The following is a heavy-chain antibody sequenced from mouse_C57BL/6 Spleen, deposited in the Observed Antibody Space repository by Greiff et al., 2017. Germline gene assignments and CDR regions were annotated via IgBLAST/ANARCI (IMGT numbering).Heavy chain of an antibody. J-gene: IGHJ2*01. V-gene: IGHV14-4*01. CDR2: IDPENGDT. CDR1: GFNIKDDY. Sequence: DVQLQESGAELVRPGASVKLSCTASGFNIKDDYMHWVKQRPEQGLEWIGWIDPENGDTEYASKFQGKATITADTSSNTAYLQLSSLTSEDTAVYYCTTPFYYGYDGDYWGQGTTLTVSS. D-gene: IGHD2-2*01. CDR3: TTPFYYGYDGDY.